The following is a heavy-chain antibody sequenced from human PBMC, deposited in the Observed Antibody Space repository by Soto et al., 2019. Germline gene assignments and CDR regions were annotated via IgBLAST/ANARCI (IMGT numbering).Heavy chain of an antibody. CDR1: GYSFTTYC. D-gene: IGHD6-6*01. J-gene: IGHJ6*01. V-gene: IGHV5-51*01. CDR2: IHPGDSST. Sequence: PGESVKISCKASGYSFTTYCIGWVRQMPWKGLEWMGIIHPGDSSTRYSPSFQGQVIISADKSNTTAYLQWSSLKASDTAIYFCMRSSAGSTSPYYGLDVWGQGTTVTF. CDR3: MRSSAGSTSPYYGLDV.